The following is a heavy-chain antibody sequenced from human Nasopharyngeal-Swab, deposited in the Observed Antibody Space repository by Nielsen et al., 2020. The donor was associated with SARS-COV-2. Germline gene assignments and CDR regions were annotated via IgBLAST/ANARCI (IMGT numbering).Heavy chain of an antibody. V-gene: IGHV3-11*01. CDR3: ARARGIQQWDGPVVDY. Sequence: GESLKISCAASGFTFSDYYMSWIRQAPGKGLEWVSYISSSASTIYYADSVKGRFTISRDNAKNSLYLQMNSLRAEDTAVYYCARARGIQQWDGPVVDYWGQGTLVTVSS. CDR1: GFTFSDYY. D-gene: IGHD3-10*01. J-gene: IGHJ4*02. CDR2: ISSSASTI.